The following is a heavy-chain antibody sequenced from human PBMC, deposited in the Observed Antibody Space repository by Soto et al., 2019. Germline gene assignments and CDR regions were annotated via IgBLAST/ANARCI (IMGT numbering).Heavy chain of an antibody. CDR3: ARDGSITIFGVVIIPEYYFDY. V-gene: IGHV3-33*01. J-gene: IGHJ4*02. CDR2: IWYDGSNK. D-gene: IGHD3-3*01. Sequence: GGSLRLSCAASGFTFSSYGMHWVRQAPGKGLEWVAVIWYDGSNKYYADSVKGRFTISRDNSKNTLYLQMNSLRAEDTAVYYCARDGSITIFGVVIIPEYYFDYWGQGTLVTVSS. CDR1: GFTFSSYG.